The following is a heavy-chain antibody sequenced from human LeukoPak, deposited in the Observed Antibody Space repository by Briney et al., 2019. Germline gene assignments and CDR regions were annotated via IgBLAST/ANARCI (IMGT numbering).Heavy chain of an antibody. CDR1: GFTFSDYY. CDR3: ARPGSSVGATSLYYFDY. D-gene: IGHD1-26*01. Sequence: GSLRLSCAASGFTFSDYYMSWIRQAPGKGLEWVGSIYYSGSTYYNPSLKSRVTISVDTSKNQFSLKLSSVTAADTAVYYCARPGSSVGATSLYYFDYWGQGTLVTVSS. CDR2: IYYSGST. J-gene: IGHJ4*02. V-gene: IGHV4-39*01.